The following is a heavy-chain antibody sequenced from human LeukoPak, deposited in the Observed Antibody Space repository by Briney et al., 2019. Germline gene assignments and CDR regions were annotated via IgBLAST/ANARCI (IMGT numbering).Heavy chain of an antibody. Sequence: GGSLRLSCVASGITFSRHWMTWVRQVPGRGPEWVANVNRDGSETYYLDSVKGRFTISKDNAKNSLYLQMNSLRAEDTALYHCARNNGMDVWGQGTTVIVSS. V-gene: IGHV3-7*03. CDR3: ARNNGMDV. J-gene: IGHJ6*02. CDR1: GITFSRHW. CDR2: VNRDGSET.